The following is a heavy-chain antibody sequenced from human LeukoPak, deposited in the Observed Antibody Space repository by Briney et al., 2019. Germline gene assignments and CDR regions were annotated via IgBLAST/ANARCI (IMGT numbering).Heavy chain of an antibody. CDR2: ISAYNGNT. J-gene: IGHJ1*01. V-gene: IGHV1-18*01. CDR1: GYTFTSYG. Sequence: ASVKVSCRASGYTFTSYGISWVRQAPGQGLEWMGWISAYNGNTNYAQKLQGRVTMTTDTSTSTAYMELRSLRSDDTAAYYCARDGPWLTTQYFQHWGQGTLVTVSS. D-gene: IGHD3-9*01. CDR3: ARDGPWLTTQYFQH.